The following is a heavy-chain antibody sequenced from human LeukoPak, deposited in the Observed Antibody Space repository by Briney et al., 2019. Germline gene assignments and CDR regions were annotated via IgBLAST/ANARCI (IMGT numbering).Heavy chain of an antibody. Sequence: PGGSLKLSCAASGFTFSSYWMHWVRQAPGKGLEWVSSISTSSSYINYADSVKGRFTISRDNAKNSLYLQMNSMRAEDTAVYYCARLQLLLRSLYWYFDLWGRGTLVTVSS. J-gene: IGHJ2*01. D-gene: IGHD2-15*01. CDR2: ISTSSSYI. CDR3: ARLQLLLRSLYWYFDL. V-gene: IGHV3-21*01. CDR1: GFTFSSYW.